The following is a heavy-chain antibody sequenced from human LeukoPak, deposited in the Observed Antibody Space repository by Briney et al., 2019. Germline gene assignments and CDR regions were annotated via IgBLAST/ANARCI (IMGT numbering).Heavy chain of an antibody. CDR3: ARGLFNYDNSGLNY. V-gene: IGHV3-33*01. CDR2: IWYDGSNK. J-gene: IGHJ4*02. D-gene: IGHD3-22*01. CDR1: GFTFSSYA. Sequence: GGSLRLSCAASGFTFSSYAMYWVRQAPGKGLEWVTNIWYDGSNKYYADSVRGRFTISRDNSKNTLYLQMNSLRAEDTAVYYCARGLFNYDNSGLNYWGQGTRVTVSS.